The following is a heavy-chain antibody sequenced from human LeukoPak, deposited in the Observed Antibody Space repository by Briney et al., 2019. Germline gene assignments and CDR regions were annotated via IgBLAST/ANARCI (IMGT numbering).Heavy chain of an antibody. CDR3: ATHPQSAGYHWFDP. V-gene: IGHV3-7*01. Sequence: GGSLRLSCAASGFIFNTNWISWVRQAPGKGPEWVANINPDASVAHYVDSVRGRFTISRDNGKNSVYLQMNSLRAEDSAVYFCATHPQSAGYHWFDPRGQGTLVTVAS. J-gene: IGHJ5*02. CDR2: INPDASVA. CDR1: GFIFNTNW. D-gene: IGHD6-13*01.